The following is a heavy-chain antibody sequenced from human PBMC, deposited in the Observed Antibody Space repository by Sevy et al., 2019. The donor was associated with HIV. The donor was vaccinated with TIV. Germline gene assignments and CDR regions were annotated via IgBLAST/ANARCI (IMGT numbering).Heavy chain of an antibody. CDR2: INPSGGST. J-gene: IGHJ4*02. CDR1: RYTFTSYY. Sequence: ASVKVSCKASRYTFTSYYMHWVRQAPGQGLEWMGIINPSGGSTSYAQKFQGRVTMTRDTSTSTVYMELSSLRSEDTAVYYCARDLGYCSSTSCYFYFDYWGQGTLVTVSS. D-gene: IGHD2-2*01. CDR3: ARDLGYCSSTSCYFYFDY. V-gene: IGHV1-46*01.